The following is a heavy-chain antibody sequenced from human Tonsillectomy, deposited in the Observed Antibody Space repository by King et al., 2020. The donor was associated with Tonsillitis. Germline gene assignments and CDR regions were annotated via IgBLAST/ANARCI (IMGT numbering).Heavy chain of an antibody. D-gene: IGHD3-10*01. V-gene: IGHV3-30*18. Sequence: QLVQSGGGVVQPGRSLRLSCAASGFTFSSYGMHWVRQAPGKGLEWVAVISYDGSNKYYADSVKGRFTISRDNSKNTLYVQMNSLRAEDTAVYYCAKDRWGSEILSLYYYYYGMDVWGQGTTVTVSS. J-gene: IGHJ6*02. CDR2: ISYDGSNK. CDR1: GFTFSSYG. CDR3: AKDRWGSEILSLYYYYYGMDV.